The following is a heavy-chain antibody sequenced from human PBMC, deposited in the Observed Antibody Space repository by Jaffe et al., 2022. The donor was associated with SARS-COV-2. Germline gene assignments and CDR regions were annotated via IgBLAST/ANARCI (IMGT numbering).Heavy chain of an antibody. CDR3: ARDAQARTYCTNGVCYTLNGDWFDP. Sequence: QVQLQESGPGLVKPSQTLSLTCTVSGGSISSGSYYWSWIRQPAGKGLEWIGRIYTSGSTNYNPSLKSRVTISVDTSKNQFSLKLSSVTAADTAVYYCARDAQARTYCTNGVCYTLNGDWFDPWGQGTLVTVSS. CDR2: IYTSGST. CDR1: GGSISSGSYY. J-gene: IGHJ5*02. V-gene: IGHV4-61*02. D-gene: IGHD2-8*01.